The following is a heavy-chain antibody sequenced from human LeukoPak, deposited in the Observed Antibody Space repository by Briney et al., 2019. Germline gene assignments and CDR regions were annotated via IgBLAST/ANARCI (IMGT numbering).Heavy chain of an antibody. J-gene: IGHJ3*02. Sequence: SETLSLTCTVSGGSISSGSYYWSWIRQPAGKGLEWIGRIYTSGSTNYNPSLKSRVTISVDTSKNQFSLKLSSVTAADTAVYYCAGHPASAGIVVVPAAMRDDAFDIWGQGTMVTVSS. D-gene: IGHD2-2*01. V-gene: IGHV4-61*02. CDR1: GGSISSGSYY. CDR2: IYTSGST. CDR3: AGHPASAGIVVVPAAMRDDAFDI.